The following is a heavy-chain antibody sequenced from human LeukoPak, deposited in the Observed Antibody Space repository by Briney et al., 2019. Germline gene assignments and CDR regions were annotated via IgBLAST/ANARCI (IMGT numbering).Heavy chain of an antibody. J-gene: IGHJ4*02. CDR3: AGHNGSGSYSGLDY. Sequence: SETLSLTCTVSGGSISSGGYYWSWIRQHPGKGLEWIGYIYYSGSTYYNPSLKSRVTISVDTSKNQFSLKLSSVTAADTAVYYCAGHNGSGSYSGLDYWGQGTLVTASS. CDR1: GGSISSGGYY. D-gene: IGHD3-10*01. CDR2: IYYSGST. V-gene: IGHV4-31*03.